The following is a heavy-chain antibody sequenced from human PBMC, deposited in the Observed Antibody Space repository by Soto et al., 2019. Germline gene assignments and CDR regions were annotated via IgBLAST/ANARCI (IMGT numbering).Heavy chain of an antibody. V-gene: IGHV1-18*01. J-gene: IGHJ3*02. CDR3: ARDWRCSGGTCSDPFDI. Sequence: SSVKVSCMASCYTFTSYGISWVRQAPGQGLEWMGWSSTSIIDTRFAQKFQGRVTMTTDTSTSTAYMELRSLGSDDTAVYYCARDWRCSGGTCSDPFDIWGQGTMVTVSS. D-gene: IGHD2-15*01. CDR1: CYTFTSYG. CDR2: SSTSIIDT.